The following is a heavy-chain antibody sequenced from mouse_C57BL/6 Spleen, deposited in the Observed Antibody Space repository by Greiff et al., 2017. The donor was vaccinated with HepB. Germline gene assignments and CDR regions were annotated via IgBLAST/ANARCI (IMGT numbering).Heavy chain of an antibody. CDR2: IDPSDSYP. CDR3: ARPGKGY. J-gene: IGHJ2*01. V-gene: IGHV1-50*01. D-gene: IGHD2-1*01. Sequence: QVQLQQPGAELVKPGASVKLSCKASGYTFTSYWMQWVKQRPGQGLEWIGEIDPSDSYPNYNQKFKGKATLTVDTSSSTAYMQLSSLTSEDSAVYYCARPGKGYWGQGTTLTVSS. CDR1: GYTFTSYW.